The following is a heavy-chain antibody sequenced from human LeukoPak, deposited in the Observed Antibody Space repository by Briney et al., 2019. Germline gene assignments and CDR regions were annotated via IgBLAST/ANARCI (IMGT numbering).Heavy chain of an antibody. CDR2: IYPGDSDT. D-gene: IGHD1-14*01. J-gene: IGHJ6*03. CDR3: ARNPRYYYYYMDV. V-gene: IGHV5-51*01. Sequence: PGESLKISCKGSGYSFTSYWIGWVRQMPGKGLEWMGIIYPGDSDTRYSPSFQGQVTISADKSISTAYLQWSSLKASDTAMYYRARNPRYYYYYMDVWGKGTTVTVSS. CDR1: GYSFTSYW.